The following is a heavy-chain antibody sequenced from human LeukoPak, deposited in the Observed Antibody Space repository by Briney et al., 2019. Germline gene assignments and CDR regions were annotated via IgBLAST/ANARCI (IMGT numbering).Heavy chain of an antibody. CDR2: INHSGST. V-gene: IGHV4-34*01. J-gene: IGHJ6*02. Sequence: ASETLSLTCAVYGCSFSGYYWSWIRQPPGKGLEWIGEINHSGSTYYNPSLKSRVTIAVDTSKNQFSLKLSSVTAADTAVYYCARGRCSSTSCYGYYYYYGMDVGGQGTTVTVSS. CDR1: GCSFSGYY. CDR3: ARGRCSSTSCYGYYYYYGMDV. D-gene: IGHD2-2*01.